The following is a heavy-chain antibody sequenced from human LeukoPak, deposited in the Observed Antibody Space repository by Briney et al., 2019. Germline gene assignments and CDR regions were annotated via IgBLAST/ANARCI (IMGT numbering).Heavy chain of an antibody. Sequence: SETLSLTCTVSGGSVDSYFWNWIRQPPGKGLEWIGYIYYSGSTNYNPSLKSRVTISVDTSKNQFSLKLSSVTAADTAVYYCVNTFLSSSSYHYYMDVWGKGTTVTVSS. CDR3: VNTFLSSSSYHYYMDV. CDR1: GGSVDSYF. J-gene: IGHJ6*03. CDR2: IYYSGST. V-gene: IGHV4-59*02. D-gene: IGHD6-6*01.